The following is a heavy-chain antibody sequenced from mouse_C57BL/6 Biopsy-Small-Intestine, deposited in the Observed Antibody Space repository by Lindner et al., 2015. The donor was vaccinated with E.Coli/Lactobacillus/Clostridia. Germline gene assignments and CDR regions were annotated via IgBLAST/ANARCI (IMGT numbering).Heavy chain of an antibody. D-gene: IGHD2-12*01. V-gene: IGHV1-39*01. CDR3: AREGAYFSYYSYDGFAY. CDR1: GYSFTGYN. Sequence: VQLQESGAEQVKPGASVKISCKASGYSFTGYNMNWVKQSHGKSLEWIGNINPYYGSSIYNQKFKGKATLTVDKSSSTAYMQLNSLTSEDSAVYYCAREGAYFSYYSYDGFAYWGQGTLVTVSA. J-gene: IGHJ3*01. CDR2: INPYYGSS.